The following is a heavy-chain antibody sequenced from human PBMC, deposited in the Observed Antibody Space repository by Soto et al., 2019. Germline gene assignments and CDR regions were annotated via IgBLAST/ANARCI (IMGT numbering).Heavy chain of an antibody. CDR2: IFYSGST. D-gene: IGHD3-22*01. CDR3: SRHKTTMLTVVSAFDP. Sequence: SETLSLTCTVSGDSITRSNFYWGWIRQPPGKGLEWLGSIFYSGSTFYNPALKSRVTFSVDTSKNHFSLKLSSVTAADTAVYYCSRHKTTMLTVVSAFDPWGQGTRVTVSS. V-gene: IGHV4-39*02. J-gene: IGHJ5*02. CDR1: GDSITRSNFY.